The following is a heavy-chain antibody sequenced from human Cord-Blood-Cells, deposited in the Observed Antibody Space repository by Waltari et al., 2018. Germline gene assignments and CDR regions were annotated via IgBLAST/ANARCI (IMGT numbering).Heavy chain of an antibody. V-gene: IGHV4-34*01. CDR3: ARGRDYGDYY. Sequence: QVQLQQWGAGLLKPSETLSLTCAVYGGSFSGYYWSWIRQPPGKGLEGIGEINHSGSTNYNPSLKSRVTISVDTSKNQFSLKLSSVTAADTAVYYCARGRDYGDYYWGQGTLVTVSS. CDR1: GGSFSGYY. CDR2: INHSGST. J-gene: IGHJ4*02. D-gene: IGHD4-17*01.